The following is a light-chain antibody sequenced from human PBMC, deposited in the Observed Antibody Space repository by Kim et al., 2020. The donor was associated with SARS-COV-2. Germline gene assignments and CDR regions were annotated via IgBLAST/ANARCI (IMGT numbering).Light chain of an antibody. CDR2: GND. CDR1: TSNIEKTY. V-gene: IGLV1-47*02. Sequence: QSVLTQPPSASGTPGQSVTISCSGRTSNIEKTYVYWYQQLPGTAPRLLIYGNDQRPSGVPDRFSGSKSGTSASLAISGLRSEDEATYYCAAWDDTLSARVFGGGTKVTVL. J-gene: IGLJ2*01. CDR3: AAWDDTLSARV.